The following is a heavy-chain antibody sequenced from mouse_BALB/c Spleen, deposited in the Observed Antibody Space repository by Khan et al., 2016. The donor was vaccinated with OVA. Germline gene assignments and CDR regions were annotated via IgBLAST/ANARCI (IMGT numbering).Heavy chain of an antibody. J-gene: IGHJ4*01. V-gene: IGHV2-6-7*01. Sequence: QVQLKQSGPGLVAPSQNLSITCTVSGFSLTGYGVNWVRQPPGQGLEWLGIIWGDGSTDYSSALKSRLSITKDDSKSQVFLKRNSLQTDDTARYDGARYAAMDYWGQGTSVTVSS. CDR2: IWGDGST. CDR1: GFSLTGYG. D-gene: IGHD2-14*01. CDR3: ARYAAMDY.